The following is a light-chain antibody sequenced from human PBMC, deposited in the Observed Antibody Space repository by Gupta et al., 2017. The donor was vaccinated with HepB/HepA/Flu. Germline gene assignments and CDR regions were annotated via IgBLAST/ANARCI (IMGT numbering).Light chain of an antibody. CDR2: DVS. V-gene: IGLV2-11*01. CDR3: CSYAGRSTWV. Sequence: QSALTQPRSVSGSPGQSVTISCTGTSSDVGNYNYVSWYQQHPGKAPKLMLYDVSKRPSGVPDRFSGPKSGNTASLTISGLQSEDEADYYCCSYAGRSTWVFGGGTKLTVL. CDR1: SSDVGNYNY. J-gene: IGLJ3*02.